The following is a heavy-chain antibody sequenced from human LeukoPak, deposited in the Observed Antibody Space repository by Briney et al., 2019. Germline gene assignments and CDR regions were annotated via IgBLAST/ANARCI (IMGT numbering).Heavy chain of an antibody. CDR3: ARNEYSTPFDY. CDR2: IYYSGST. V-gene: IGHV4-39*07. Sequence: PSETLSLTCTVSGGSISSSSYYWGWIRQPPGKGLEWIGSIYYSGSTYYNPSLKSRVTISVDTSKNQFSLKLSSVTAADTAVYYCARNEYSTPFDYWGQGTLVTVSS. CDR1: GGSISSSSYY. J-gene: IGHJ4*02. D-gene: IGHD6-6*01.